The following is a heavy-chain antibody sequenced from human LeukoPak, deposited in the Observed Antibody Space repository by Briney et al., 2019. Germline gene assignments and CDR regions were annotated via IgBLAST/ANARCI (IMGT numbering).Heavy chain of an antibody. CDR2: INPRDGGT. D-gene: IGHD3-22*01. CDR3: ARTNYHDSSGCYDY. Sequence: ASVKVSCKASGYTFSSYYMHWVRQAPGQGLEWMGIINPRDGGTSYAQKLQGRVTMTRDTSTSTVYMELRSLRSEDTAVYYCARTNYHDSSGCYDYWGQGTLVTVSS. V-gene: IGHV1-46*01. J-gene: IGHJ4*02. CDR1: GYTFSSYY.